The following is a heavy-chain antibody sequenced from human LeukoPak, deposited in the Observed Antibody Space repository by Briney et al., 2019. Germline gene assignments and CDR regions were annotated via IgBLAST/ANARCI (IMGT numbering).Heavy chain of an antibody. CDR3: ARNRIDY. CDR2: IKQDGSEK. CDR1: GFTFSNYW. Sequence: GGSLRLSCAASGFTFSNYWMTCVRQAPGKGLEWVANIKQDGSEKYCVDSVKGRFTISRDNAKSSLYLQMNTLRAEDTAVYYCARNRIDYWGQGTLVTVSS. V-gene: IGHV3-7*02. J-gene: IGHJ4*02. D-gene: IGHD3-16*02.